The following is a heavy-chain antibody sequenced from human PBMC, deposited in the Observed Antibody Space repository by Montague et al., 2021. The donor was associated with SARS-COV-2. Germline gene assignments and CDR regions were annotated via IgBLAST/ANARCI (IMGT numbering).Heavy chain of an antibody. CDR2: IYTSGST. D-gene: IGHD5-12*01. J-gene: IGHJ3*02. Sequence: TLSLTCTVSGGSISSGSYYWSWIRQPAGKGLEWIGRIYTSGSTNYNPSLKSRVTISVDTSKNQFSLKLSSVTAADTAVYYCASLSSLRGAFDIWGQGTMVTVSS. CDR1: GGSISSGSYY. CDR3: ASLSSLRGAFDI. V-gene: IGHV4-61*02.